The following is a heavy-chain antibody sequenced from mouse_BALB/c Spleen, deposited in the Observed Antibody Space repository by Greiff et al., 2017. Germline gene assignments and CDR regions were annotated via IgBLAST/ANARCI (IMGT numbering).Heavy chain of an antibody. Sequence: VQLQQPGAELVKPGASVKLSCKASGYTFTSYWMHWVKQRPGQGLEWIGEINPSNGRTNYNEKFKSKATLTVDKSSSTAYMQLSSLTSEDSAVYYCARRDGNYDYFDYWGQGTTLTVSA. CDR3: ARRDGNYDYFDY. CDR2: INPSNGRT. D-gene: IGHD2-1*01. V-gene: IGHV1S81*02. CDR1: GYTFTSYW. J-gene: IGHJ2*01.